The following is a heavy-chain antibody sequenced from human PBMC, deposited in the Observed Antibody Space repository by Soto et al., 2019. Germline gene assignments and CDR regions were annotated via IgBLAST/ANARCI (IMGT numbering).Heavy chain of an antibody. V-gene: IGHV3-15*07. D-gene: IGHD3-22*01. CDR3: TTDSLFTMMVVRFDF. CDR2: IKSKTDGGTT. Sequence: GSLRLSCAVSGFTFDKVWMNWVRQAPGKGLEWVGRIKSKTDGGTTDYAAPVKGRFAVSRDDSRDMAYLQMNSLKTEDTALFYFTTDSLFTMMVVRFDFWGHGTLVTVSS. CDR1: GFTFDKVW. J-gene: IGHJ4*01.